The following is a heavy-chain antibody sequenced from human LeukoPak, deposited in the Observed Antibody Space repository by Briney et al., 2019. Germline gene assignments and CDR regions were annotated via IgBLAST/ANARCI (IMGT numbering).Heavy chain of an antibody. V-gene: IGHV3-23*01. CDR2: ISDAGAIT. CDR1: GFTFSSYA. J-gene: IGHJ4*02. CDR3: ARGGPTWHGFDS. D-gene: IGHD5-12*01. Sequence: GGSLRLSCAASGFTFSSYAMSWVRQAPGKGLEWVSGISDAGAITYYADSVKGRFTISRSQSTNTLYLQMDSLRAEDTSLYYCARGGPTWHGFDSWGQGTLVTVSS.